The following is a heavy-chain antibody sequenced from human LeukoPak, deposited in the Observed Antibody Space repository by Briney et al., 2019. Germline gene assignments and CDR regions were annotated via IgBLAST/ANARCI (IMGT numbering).Heavy chain of an antibody. CDR2: IYYSGST. J-gene: IGHJ4*02. CDR3: ARDPTYYYDSSGGGEDY. Sequence: SETLSLTCTVSGGSISSSSYYWGWIRQPPGKGLEWIVSIYYSGSTYYHPSLKSLVTISVDTSKNQFSLKLSSGPAADTAVYYCARDPTYYYDSSGGGEDYWGQGTLVTVSS. V-gene: IGHV4-39*02. CDR1: GGSISSSSYY. D-gene: IGHD3-22*01.